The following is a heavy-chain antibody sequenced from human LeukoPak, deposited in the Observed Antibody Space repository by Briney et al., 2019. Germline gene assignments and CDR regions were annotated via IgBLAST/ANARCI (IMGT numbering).Heavy chain of an antibody. CDR2: IIPIFGTA. CDR1: GGTFSSYA. J-gene: IGHJ4*02. D-gene: IGHD6-19*01. V-gene: IGHV1-69*05. Sequence: SVTVSCKASGGTFSSYAISWVRQAPGQGLEWMGGIIPIFGTANYAQKFQGRVTMARDTSTRTVYMEVNSLRSEDTAVYYCARQGTYSSAIGMGYWGQGTLVTVSS. CDR3: ARQGTYSSAIGMGY.